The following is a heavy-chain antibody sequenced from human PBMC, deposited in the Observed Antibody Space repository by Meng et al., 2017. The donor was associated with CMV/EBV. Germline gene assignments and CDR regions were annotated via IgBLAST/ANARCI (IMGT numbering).Heavy chain of an antibody. V-gene: IGHV1-2*02. J-gene: IGHJ4*02. CDR2: INPNSGGT. CDR1: GDTFTGYY. Sequence: ASVKVSCKASGDTFTGYYMHWVRQAPGQGLEWRGWINPNSGGTNYAQKFQGRVTMTRDTSISTAYMELSRLRSDDTAVYYCARMVRSGYYYFDYWGQGTLVTVSS. CDR3: ARMVRSGYYYFDY. D-gene: IGHD6-19*01.